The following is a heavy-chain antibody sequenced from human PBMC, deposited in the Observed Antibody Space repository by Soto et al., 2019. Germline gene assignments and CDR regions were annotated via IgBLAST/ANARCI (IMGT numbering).Heavy chain of an antibody. CDR1: GGTFSSYA. Sequence: SVKVSCNASGGTFSSYAISWVRQAPGQGLEWMGGIIPIFGTANYAQKFQGRVTITADESTSTAYMELSSLRSEDTAVYYCASFPTATTQPYSCYYGMDVWGPGATLTV. CDR3: ASFPTATTQPYSCYYGMDV. CDR2: IIPIFGTA. D-gene: IGHD2-15*01. V-gene: IGHV1-69*13. J-gene: IGHJ6*01.